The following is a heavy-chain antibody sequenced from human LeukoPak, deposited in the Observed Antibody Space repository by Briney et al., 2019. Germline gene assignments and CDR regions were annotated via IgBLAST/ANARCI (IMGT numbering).Heavy chain of an antibody. Sequence: GGSLRLSCAASGFTVSSYSMNWVRQAPGKGLEWVSSISSSSSYIYYADSVKGRFTISRDNAKNSLYLQMNSLRAEDTAVYYCARDSGYYYDTLDAFDIWGQGTMVTVSS. J-gene: IGHJ3*02. CDR3: ARDSGYYYDTLDAFDI. V-gene: IGHV3-21*01. CDR1: GFTVSSYS. CDR2: ISSSSSYI. D-gene: IGHD3-22*01.